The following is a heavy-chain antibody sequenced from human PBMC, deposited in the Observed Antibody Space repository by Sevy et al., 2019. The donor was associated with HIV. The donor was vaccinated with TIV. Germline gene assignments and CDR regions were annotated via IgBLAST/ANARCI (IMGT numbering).Heavy chain of an antibody. CDR2: ISYDGSNK. V-gene: IGHV3-30*18. CDR1: GFTFSSYG. Sequence: GGSLRLSCAASGFTFSSYGMHWVRQAPGKGLEWVAVISYDGSNKYYADSVKGRFTISRDNSKNTLYLQMNSLRAEDTAVYYCAKDRQLMEAVTTCFDYWGQGTLVTVSS. D-gene: IGHD4-4*01. CDR3: AKDRQLMEAVTTCFDY. J-gene: IGHJ4*02.